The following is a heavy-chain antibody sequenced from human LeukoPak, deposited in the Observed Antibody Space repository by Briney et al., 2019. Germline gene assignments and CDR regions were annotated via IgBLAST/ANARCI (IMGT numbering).Heavy chain of an antibody. D-gene: IGHD3/OR15-3a*01. CDR1: GFTFSSSA. CDR3: ARAVGTGYYYYYGMDV. Sequence: GGSLRLSCAASGFTFSSSAVNWVRQAPGKGLEWVSACGTDGDTYYADSVKGRFTISRGNSKNTLYLQMNSLRAEDTAVYYCARAVGTGYYYYYGMDVWGQGTTVTVSS. CDR2: CGTDGDT. J-gene: IGHJ6*02. V-gene: IGHV3-23*01.